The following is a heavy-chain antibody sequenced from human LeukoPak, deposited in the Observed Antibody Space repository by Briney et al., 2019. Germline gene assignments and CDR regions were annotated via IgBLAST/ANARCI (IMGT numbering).Heavy chain of an antibody. CDR1: GFTFSSYW. CDR3: ARDRYSYGYSHFDY. CDR2: INSDGSST. D-gene: IGHD5-18*01. J-gene: IGHJ4*02. V-gene: IGHV3-74*01. Sequence: GGSLRLSCAASGFTFSSYWMSWVRQAPGKGLVWVSRINSDGSSTSYADSVKGRFTISRDNAKNTLYLQMNSLRAEDTAVYYCARDRYSYGYSHFDYWGQGTLVTVPS.